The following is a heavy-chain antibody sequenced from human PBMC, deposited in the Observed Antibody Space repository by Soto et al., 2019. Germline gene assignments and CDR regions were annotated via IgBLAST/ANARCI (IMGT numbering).Heavy chain of an antibody. CDR2: ISSSSSYI. CDR1: GFTFSSHS. V-gene: IGHV3-21*01. CDR3: ARVTSYGLNAFDI. J-gene: IGHJ3*02. Sequence: EVQLVESGGGLVKPGGSLRLSCAASGFTFSSHSMNWVRQAPGKGLEWVSSISSSSSYIYYADSVKGRFTISRDNAKNSLYLQMNSLRAEDTAVYYCARVTSYGLNAFDIWGQGTMVTVSS. D-gene: IGHD5-18*01.